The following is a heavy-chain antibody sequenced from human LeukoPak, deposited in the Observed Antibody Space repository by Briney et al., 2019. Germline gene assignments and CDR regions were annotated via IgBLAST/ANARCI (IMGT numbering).Heavy chain of an antibody. D-gene: IGHD3-22*01. CDR1: GFTFNSYW. J-gene: IGHJ4*02. V-gene: IGHV3-7*03. Sequence: GGSLRLSCAASGFTFNSYWMNWVRQAPGKGLEWVANIKQDGSEKYYVDSVKGRFTISRDNAKNSLYLQMNSLRAEDTALYYCAKGRYYDSSGYFDYWGQGTLVTVSS. CDR2: IKQDGSEK. CDR3: AKGRYYDSSGYFDY.